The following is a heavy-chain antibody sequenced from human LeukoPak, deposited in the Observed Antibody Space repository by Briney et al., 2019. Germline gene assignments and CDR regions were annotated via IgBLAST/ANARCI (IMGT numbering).Heavy chain of an antibody. CDR2: INWNAEYI. CDR3: ARDRMGATGNFDY. CDR1: GYSFDDND. J-gene: IGHJ4*02. D-gene: IGHD1-26*01. V-gene: IGHV3-20*04. Sequence: PGGSLRLSCAASGYSFDDNDLSWVRQAPGKGLEWVSTINWNAEYITYADSVRGRFTISRDHAKNSVYLQMDSLRVEDTALYYCARDRMGATGNFDYWGQGTLVTVSS.